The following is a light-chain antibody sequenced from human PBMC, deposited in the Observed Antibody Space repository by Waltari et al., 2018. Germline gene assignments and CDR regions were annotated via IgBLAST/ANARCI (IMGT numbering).Light chain of an antibody. CDR2: DAS. Sequence: EIVLTQSPDILSLSPGETATLSCMASQRVSNYLAWYQQKLGQAPRLLIYDASTRAPGIPARFSGSGSGTDFTLTISGLEPEDFAVYFCQQRFNWPPLTFGGGTKVEIK. CDR1: QRVSNY. J-gene: IGKJ4*01. V-gene: IGKV3-11*01. CDR3: QQRFNWPPLT.